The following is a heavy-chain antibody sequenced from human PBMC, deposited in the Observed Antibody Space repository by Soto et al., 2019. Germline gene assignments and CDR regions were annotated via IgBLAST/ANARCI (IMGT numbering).Heavy chain of an antibody. D-gene: IGHD2-15*01. Sequence: PGGSLRLSWAASGFNFNSHAMTWVRQAPGKGLEWVSTISANIISTYYADSVKGRFTISRDNSKNTLYLQMSSLRVEDTAVYHCARVDTPTVRVGMDVWGQGTTVTVSS. CDR3: ARVDTPTVRVGMDV. CDR1: GFNFNSHA. J-gene: IGHJ6*02. V-gene: IGHV3-23*01. CDR2: ISANIIST.